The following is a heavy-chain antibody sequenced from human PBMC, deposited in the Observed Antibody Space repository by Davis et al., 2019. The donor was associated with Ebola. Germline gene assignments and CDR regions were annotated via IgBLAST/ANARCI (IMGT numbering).Heavy chain of an antibody. J-gene: IGHJ6*04. Sequence: GESLKISCAASGFTFSTYWMTWVRQAPGKGLEWVANIKQDGSEKYYVDSVKGRFTISRDNAKNSLYLQMNSLGAEDTAVYYCARGDSSSWYYYGMDVWGKGTTVTVSS. CDR2: IKQDGSEK. CDR1: GFTFSTYW. CDR3: ARGDSSSWYYYGMDV. V-gene: IGHV3-7*03. D-gene: IGHD6-13*01.